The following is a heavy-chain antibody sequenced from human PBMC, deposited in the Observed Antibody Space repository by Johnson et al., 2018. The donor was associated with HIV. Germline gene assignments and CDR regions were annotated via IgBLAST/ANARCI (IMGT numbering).Heavy chain of an antibody. CDR3: ASSSLSWWVDAFDI. CDR2: ISSSGSTI. D-gene: IGHD2-15*01. Sequence: VQLVESGGGVVQPGGSLRLSCAASGFTFSDYYMSWIRQAPGKGLEWVSYISSSGSTIYYADSVKGRFTISRDNAKNSLYLQMNSLRAEDTAMYYCASSSLSWWVDAFDIWGQGTMVTVSS. J-gene: IGHJ3*02. CDR1: GFTFSDYY. V-gene: IGHV3-11*01.